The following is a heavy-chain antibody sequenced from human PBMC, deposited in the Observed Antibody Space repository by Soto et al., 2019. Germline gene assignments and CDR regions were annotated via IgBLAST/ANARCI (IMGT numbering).Heavy chain of an antibody. J-gene: IGHJ4*02. Sequence: SETLSLTCAVSGGSISSGGYSCNWIRQPPGKGLEWIGYIYHSGSTYYNPSLKSRVTISVDRSKDQFSLKLSSATAADTAVYYCARGVTTVTTFDYWGQGTLVTV. CDR2: IYHSGST. CDR3: ARGVTTVTTFDY. D-gene: IGHD4-17*01. CDR1: GGSISSGGYS. V-gene: IGHV4-30-2*01.